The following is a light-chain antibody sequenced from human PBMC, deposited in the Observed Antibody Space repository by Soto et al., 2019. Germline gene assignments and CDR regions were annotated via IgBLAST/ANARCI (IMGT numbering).Light chain of an antibody. CDR2: KAS. V-gene: IGKV1-5*03. Sequence: DIQITQSPSTLSASVGDRVIITFRASESISNWLAWYQQKPGKAPNLLIYKASSLKSGVPLRFSGSGSGTEFTLTINSLQPDDFATYYCQQYDTYWTFGQGTKVDI. CDR3: QQYDTYWT. J-gene: IGKJ1*01. CDR1: ESISNW.